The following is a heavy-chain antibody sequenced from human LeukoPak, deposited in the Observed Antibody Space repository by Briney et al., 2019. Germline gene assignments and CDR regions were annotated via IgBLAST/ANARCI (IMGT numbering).Heavy chain of an antibody. D-gene: IGHD5-18*01. Sequence: GASVKVSCKASGGTFSSYAISWVRQAPGQGLEWMGGIIPIFGTANYAQKFQGRVTITADESTSTAYMELSSLRSEDTAVYYCASGYSYGYHYFDYWGQGTLVTVSS. CDR3: ASGYSYGYHYFDY. CDR1: GGTFSSYA. CDR2: IIPIFGTA. J-gene: IGHJ4*02. V-gene: IGHV1-69*13.